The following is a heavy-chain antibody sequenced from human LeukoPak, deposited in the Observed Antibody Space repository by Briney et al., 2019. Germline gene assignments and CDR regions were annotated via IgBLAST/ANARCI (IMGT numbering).Heavy chain of an antibody. CDR1: GGSISSYY. CDR3: AREVGATTKGFDP. Sequence: SETLSLTCTVSGGSISSYYWSWIRQPPGKGLEWIGYIYYSGSTNYNPSLKSRVTISVDTSKNQFSLKLSSVTAADTAVYYCAREVGATTKGFDPWGQGTLVTVSS. V-gene: IGHV4-59*01. J-gene: IGHJ5*02. D-gene: IGHD1-26*01. CDR2: IYYSGST.